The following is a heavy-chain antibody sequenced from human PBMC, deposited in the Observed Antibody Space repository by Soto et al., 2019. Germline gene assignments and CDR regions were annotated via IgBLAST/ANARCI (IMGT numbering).Heavy chain of an antibody. Sequence: SETLSLTCAVCGGSFSGYYWSWIRQPPGKGLEWIGEINHGGSTNYNPSLKSRVTISVDTSKNQFSLKLSSVTAADTAVYYCARDALEYYYGSGRHPTPFDYWGQGTLVTVSS. D-gene: IGHD3-10*01. J-gene: IGHJ4*02. V-gene: IGHV4-34*01. CDR3: ARDALEYYYGSGRHPTPFDY. CDR2: INHGGST. CDR1: GGSFSGYY.